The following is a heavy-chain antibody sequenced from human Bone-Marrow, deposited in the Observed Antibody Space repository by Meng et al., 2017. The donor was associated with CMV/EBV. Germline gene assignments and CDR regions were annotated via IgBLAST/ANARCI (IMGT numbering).Heavy chain of an antibody. Sequence: SRTCAVYGGSFSGYYWSWIRQPPGKGLEWIGEINHSGSTNYNPSLKSRVTISVDTSKNQFSLKLSSVTAADTAVYYCARRGWELLWDYWGQGTLVTVSS. CDR1: GGSFSGYY. J-gene: IGHJ4*02. V-gene: IGHV4-34*01. CDR3: ARRGWELLWDY. CDR2: INHSGST. D-gene: IGHD1-26*01.